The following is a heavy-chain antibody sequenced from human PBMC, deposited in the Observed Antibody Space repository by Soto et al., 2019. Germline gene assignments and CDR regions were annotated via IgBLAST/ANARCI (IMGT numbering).Heavy chain of an antibody. D-gene: IGHD3-22*01. CDR1: GASLDRSSYY. CDR3: ARHFVAVVIKGWGY. Sequence: SETLSLTCNVSGASLDRSSYYWDWIRQSPGKGLEWIGTTYYNGNAYYNPSLRSRVTMSVDTSKNQFSLKLMSVTAADTAVYYCARHFVAVVIKGWGYWGQGTLVTVSS. J-gene: IGHJ4*02. CDR2: TYYNGNA. V-gene: IGHV4-39*01.